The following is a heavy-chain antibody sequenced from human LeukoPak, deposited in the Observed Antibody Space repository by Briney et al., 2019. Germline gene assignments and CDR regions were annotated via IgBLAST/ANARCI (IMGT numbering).Heavy chain of an antibody. V-gene: IGHV4-4*02. CDR2: IYYTGSR. CDR3: ARAVHPQRVPVKDAYGLDV. D-gene: IGHD2-8*02. J-gene: IGHJ6*02. CDR1: GTSISSSDW. Sequence: SETLSLTCVVSGTSISSSDWWSWARQSPGKGLEWIGEIYYTGSRNYNPSLKSRVAMSVDTSKNQFSLELTSVTAADTAEYYCARAVHPQRVPVKDAYGLDVWGQGTTVTVSS.